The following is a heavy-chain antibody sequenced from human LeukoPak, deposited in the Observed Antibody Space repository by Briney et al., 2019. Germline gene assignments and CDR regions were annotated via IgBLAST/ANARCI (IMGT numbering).Heavy chain of an antibody. CDR2: IWYDGSNK. Sequence: PGGSLRLSCAASGFTFSSYGMHWVRQAPGKGLEWVAVIWYDGSNKYYADSVKGRFTISRDNSKNTLYLQMNSLRAEDTAVYYCAKDMVRGVIVLPRYYYYYGMDVWGQGTTVTVSS. J-gene: IGHJ6*02. D-gene: IGHD3-10*01. CDR3: AKDMVRGVIVLPRYYYYYGMDV. CDR1: GFTFSSYG. V-gene: IGHV3-33*06.